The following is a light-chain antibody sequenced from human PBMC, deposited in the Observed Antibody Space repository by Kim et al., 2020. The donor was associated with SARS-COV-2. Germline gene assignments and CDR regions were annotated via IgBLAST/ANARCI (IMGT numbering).Light chain of an antibody. CDR3: QAWDSSTGV. CDR1: KLGDKY. Sequence: VSPRQTASITCAGDKLGDKYACWYQQKPGQSPVLVIYQDIKRPSGIPERFSGSNSGNTATLTISGTQAMDEADYYCQAWDSSTGVFGGGTQLTVL. V-gene: IGLV3-1*01. CDR2: QDI. J-gene: IGLJ3*02.